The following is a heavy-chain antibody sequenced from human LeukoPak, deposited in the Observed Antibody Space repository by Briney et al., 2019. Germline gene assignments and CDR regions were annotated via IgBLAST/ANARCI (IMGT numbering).Heavy chain of an antibody. CDR1: GFSFCDYA. V-gene: IGHV3-49*04. Sequence: PGGSLRLSCTASGFSFCDYAMSWVRQAPGKGLEGVSFIRSKAYGGTTEYAASVKGRFTISRDDSKSIAYLQMNSPKIEDTAVYYCARDYDFGDYPRDYWGQGTLVTVSS. D-gene: IGHD4-17*01. CDR2: IRSKAYGGTT. CDR3: ARDYDFGDYPRDY. J-gene: IGHJ4*02.